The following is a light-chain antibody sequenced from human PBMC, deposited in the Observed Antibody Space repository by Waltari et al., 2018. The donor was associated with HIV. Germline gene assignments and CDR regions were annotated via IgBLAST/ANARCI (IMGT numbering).Light chain of an antibody. V-gene: IGKV3-11*01. J-gene: IGKJ4*01. CDR2: DAS. CDR1: QTLRSY. CDR3: QQRGNWPPAAT. Sequence: EIVLTQSPATLSLSPGENATLSCRASQTLRSYLAWYQQKPGPPPRLLIYDASNRATGVPARFSGSGSGTDFTLTISSLEPEDFAVYYCQQRGNWPPAATFGGGTRVEIK.